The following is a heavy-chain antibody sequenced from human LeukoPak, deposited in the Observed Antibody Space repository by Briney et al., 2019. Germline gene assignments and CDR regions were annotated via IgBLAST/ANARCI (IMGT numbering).Heavy chain of an antibody. D-gene: IGHD3-10*01. CDR3: ARAHYGSGSKFDY. Sequence: PSETLSLTCTVSGGSISSYYWSWIRQPPGKGLEWIGYIYYSGSTNYNPSLKSRVTISVDTSKNQFSLKLSSVTAADTAVYYCARAHYGSGSKFDYWGQGTLVTVSS. V-gene: IGHV4-59*01. J-gene: IGHJ4*02. CDR1: GGSISSYY. CDR2: IYYSGST.